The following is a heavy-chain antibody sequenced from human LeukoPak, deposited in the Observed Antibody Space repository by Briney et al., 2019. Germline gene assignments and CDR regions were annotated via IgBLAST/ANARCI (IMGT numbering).Heavy chain of an antibody. CDR3: AKDEATSGGGLAS. D-gene: IGHD3-16*01. CDR1: GSTVSGTH. J-gene: IGHJ4*02. Sequence: PGGSLRLSCAASGSTVSGTHMSWVRQAPGKGLEWVSAMYTGGTTYYADSVTGRFTISRDNSKNTLYLHMNSLRAEDTAVYYCAKDEATSGGGLASWGQGTLVFVSS. CDR2: MYTGGTT. V-gene: IGHV3-53*01.